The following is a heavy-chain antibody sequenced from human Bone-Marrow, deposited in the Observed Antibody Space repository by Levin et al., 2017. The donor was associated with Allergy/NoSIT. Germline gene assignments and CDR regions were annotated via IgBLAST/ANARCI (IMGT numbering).Heavy chain of an antibody. CDR1: GFPFSAHA. Sequence: GGSLRLSCAASGFPFSAHAMTWVRQAPEKGLEWVSGISGSGDKTDYADSVKGRFTISRDSSKNILYLQMNSPRAEDTAVYYRAKDTFFSRSYIAAALDDWGQGTLVTVSS. V-gene: IGHV3-23*01. J-gene: IGHJ4*02. CDR3: AKDTFFSRSYIAAALDD. D-gene: IGHD2-15*01. CDR2: ISGSGDKT.